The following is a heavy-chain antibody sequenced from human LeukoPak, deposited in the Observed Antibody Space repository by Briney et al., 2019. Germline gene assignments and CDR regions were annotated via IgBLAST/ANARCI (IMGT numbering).Heavy chain of an antibody. Sequence: ASVKVSCKVSGYTLTELSMHWVRQAPGQGLEWMGWMNAYNGKTNYAHSLQGRVTVTADTSTSTAYMELRSLRSEDTAVYYCARGMGYSYGHPQGAFDIWGQGTMVTVSS. J-gene: IGHJ3*02. V-gene: IGHV1-18*01. CDR3: ARGMGYSYGHPQGAFDI. CDR2: MNAYNGKT. CDR1: GYTLTELS. D-gene: IGHD5-18*01.